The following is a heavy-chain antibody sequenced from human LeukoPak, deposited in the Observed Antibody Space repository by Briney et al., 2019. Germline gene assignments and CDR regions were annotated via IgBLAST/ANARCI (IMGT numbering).Heavy chain of an antibody. J-gene: IGHJ4*02. V-gene: IGHV3-48*02. CDR2: ISSSSNTV. CDR1: GFTFSDYS. Sequence: GGSLRLSCAASGFTFSDYSFNWLRQAPGKGLEWISFISSSSNTVYYADSVKGRFTISRDNAKNSLYLQMNSLRDEDTAVYYCARLGYCSGGHCLDDYWGQGALVTVSS. CDR3: ARLGYCSGGHCLDDY. D-gene: IGHD2-15*01.